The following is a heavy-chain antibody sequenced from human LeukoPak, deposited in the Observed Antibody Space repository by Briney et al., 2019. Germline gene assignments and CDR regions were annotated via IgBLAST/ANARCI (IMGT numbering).Heavy chain of an antibody. CDR2: ISYDGSDK. CDR1: GFTFSSYG. J-gene: IGHJ6*02. V-gene: IGHV3-30*18. CDR3: AKGSDYYDILTGFGYYYGMDV. D-gene: IGHD3-9*01. Sequence: GGSLRLSCAASGFTFSSYGMHWVCQAPGKGLEWVAVISYDGSDKYYADSVKGRFTISRDNSKNTLYLQMNSLRAEDTAVYYCAKGSDYYDILTGFGYYYGMDVWGQGTTVTVSS.